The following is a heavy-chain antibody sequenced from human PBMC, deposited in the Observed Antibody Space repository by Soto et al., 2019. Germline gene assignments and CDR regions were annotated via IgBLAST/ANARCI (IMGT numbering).Heavy chain of an antibody. J-gene: IGHJ4*02. CDR2: ISGSGATP. D-gene: IGHD2-15*01. V-gene: IGHV3-23*01. CDR1: GFTFNNYA. Sequence: EVQLLESGGGLLQPGGSLRLSCSASGFTFNNYAMAWVRQAPGEGLEWVSGISGSGATPYYADSVKGRFTISRDNSKNPLFLQMDSLSAEDTAVSFCAKAGYCTGVSCYFYYFDSWGQETLVTVSS. CDR3: AKAGYCTGVSCYFYYFDS.